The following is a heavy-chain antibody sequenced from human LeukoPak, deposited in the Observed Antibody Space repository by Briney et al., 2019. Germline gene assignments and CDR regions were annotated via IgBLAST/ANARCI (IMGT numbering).Heavy chain of an antibody. J-gene: IGHJ4*02. CDR1: GFTFRSYE. D-gene: IGHD6-19*01. CDR3: AGLVLDY. Sequence: EGSLRLSCAASGFTFRSYEMTWVRQAPGKGLEWVSYISGSGSTIYYTDSVKGRFTISRDNAKNSLYLQMNSLRAEDTAVYYCAGLVLDYWGQGTLVTVSS. V-gene: IGHV3-48*03. CDR2: ISGSGSTI.